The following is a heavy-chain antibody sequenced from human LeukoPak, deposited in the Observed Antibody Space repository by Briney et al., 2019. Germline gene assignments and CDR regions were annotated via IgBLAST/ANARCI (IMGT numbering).Heavy chain of an antibody. CDR3: ARVMDFWSGFPPADNAFDI. CDR2: IYTSGST. J-gene: IGHJ3*02. D-gene: IGHD3-3*01. V-gene: IGHV4-4*07. Sequence: SETPSLTCTVSGGSISTYYWSWIRQSAGKGLEWIGRIYTSGSTNYNPSLRSRVTMSVDTSKNQFSLKLSSVTAADTAVYYCARVMDFWSGFPPADNAFDIWGQGTMVTVSS. CDR1: GGSISTYY.